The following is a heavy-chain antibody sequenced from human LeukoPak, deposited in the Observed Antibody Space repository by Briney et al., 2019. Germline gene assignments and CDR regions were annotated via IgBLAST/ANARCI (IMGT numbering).Heavy chain of an antibody. D-gene: IGHD3-22*01. CDR1: GYAFTSYG. CDR2: ISAYNGNT. CDR3: ARGYPYYYDSSGYYTN. V-gene: IGHV1-18*01. J-gene: IGHJ4*02. Sequence: ASVKVSCKASGYAFTSYGISWVRQAPGQGLEWMGWISAYNGNTNYAQKLQGRVTMTRNTSISTAYMELSSLRSEDTAVYYCARGYPYYYDSSGYYTNWGQGTLVTVSS.